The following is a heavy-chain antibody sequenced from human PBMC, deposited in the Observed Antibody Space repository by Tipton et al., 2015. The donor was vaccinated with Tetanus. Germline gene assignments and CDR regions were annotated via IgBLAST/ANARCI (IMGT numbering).Heavy chain of an antibody. CDR3: VRGRGLCAYSFGFEY. V-gene: IGHV4-30-2*01. D-gene: IGHD5-18*01. CDR1: GGLITTGGYS. J-gene: IGHJ4*02. Sequence: RSLRLSCAVSGGLITTGGYSWGWIRQTPGQGLEWIGYIYQTDSTYYNPSLRSRLTISISRSKNQFSLKLTSVTAADTAVYYCVRGRGLCAYSFGFEYWGQGAHVSASS. CDR2: IYQTDST.